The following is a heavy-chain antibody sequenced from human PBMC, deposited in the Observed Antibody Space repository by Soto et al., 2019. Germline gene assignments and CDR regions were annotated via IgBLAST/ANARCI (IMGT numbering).Heavy chain of an antibody. J-gene: IGHJ4*02. Sequence: EVRLVESGGGLVQPGGSLRLSCSVSGFTLSDHYIDWVRQAPGKGLEWVGRSRNQANGYSTIYAASVKARFTTSRDDSKNLVYLQMESLRTEDTAVYYCVRDTYFSDSSSYTRCFDFWGQGALVTVSS. V-gene: IGHV3-72*01. CDR2: SRNQANGYST. CDR3: VRDTYFSDSSSYTRCFDF. D-gene: IGHD3-22*01. CDR1: GFTLSDHY.